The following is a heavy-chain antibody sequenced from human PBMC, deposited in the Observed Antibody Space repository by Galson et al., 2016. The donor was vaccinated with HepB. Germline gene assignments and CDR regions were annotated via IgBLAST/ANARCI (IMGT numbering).Heavy chain of an antibody. J-gene: IGHJ5*02. CDR3: ARDVIPGIAAAGFDP. Sequence: SVKVSCKASGYNFASYGINWVRQAPGQGLEWMGWISTYTGNTNYAERLQDRVTMTTDTSTSTAYMELRSLSSDDTAVYYCARDVIPGIAAAGFDPWGQGTLLIASS. CDR2: ISTYTGNT. V-gene: IGHV1-18*01. CDR1: GYNFASYG. D-gene: IGHD6-13*01.